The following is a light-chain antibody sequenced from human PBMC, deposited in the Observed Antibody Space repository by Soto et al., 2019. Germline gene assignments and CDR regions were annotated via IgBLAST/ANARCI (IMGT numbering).Light chain of an antibody. Sequence: EIVLTQSPGTLSLSPGERATLSCRASQSVSSNDLAWYQQKPGQAPRLLIYGASSRATGIPDRFSGSGSGTDFTLTISRLDPEDFAVYYCQHYAGSHFTFGPGTKVDLK. CDR3: QHYAGSHFT. V-gene: IGKV3-20*01. CDR2: GAS. J-gene: IGKJ3*01. CDR1: QSVSSND.